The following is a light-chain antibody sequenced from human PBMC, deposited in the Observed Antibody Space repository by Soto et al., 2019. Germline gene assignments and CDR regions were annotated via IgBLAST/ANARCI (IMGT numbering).Light chain of an antibody. V-gene: IGKV3-15*01. Sequence: EIVLTQSPGTLSLSPGERATLYCRASQSVSSSYLAWYQQKPGQAPRLLIYSASTRATGIPARFSGSGSGADFTLTITSLQSEDFAVYYCQQYYDWPITFGQGTRLEIK. J-gene: IGKJ5*01. CDR1: QSVSSSY. CDR2: SAS. CDR3: QQYYDWPIT.